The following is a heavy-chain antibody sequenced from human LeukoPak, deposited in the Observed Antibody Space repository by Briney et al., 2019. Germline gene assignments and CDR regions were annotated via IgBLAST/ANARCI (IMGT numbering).Heavy chain of an antibody. CDR2: ISGSGT. Sequence: GGSLRLSCAASGFTFSNYAMTWVRQAPGKGLEWVSSISGSGTYYADSVKGRFTISRDNSKNALYLQMNSLRAEDTALYYCAKHAGDYYFDYWGQGTLVTVSS. CDR1: GFTFSNYA. CDR3: AKHAGDYYFDY. D-gene: IGHD2-21*02. J-gene: IGHJ4*02. V-gene: IGHV3-23*01.